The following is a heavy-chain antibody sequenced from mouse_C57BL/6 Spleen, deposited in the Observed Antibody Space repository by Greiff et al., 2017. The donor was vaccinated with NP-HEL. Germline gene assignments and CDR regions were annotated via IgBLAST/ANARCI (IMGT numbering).Heavy chain of an antibody. D-gene: IGHD1-1*01. CDR3: ARERYYGSRYFDV. J-gene: IGHJ1*03. CDR2: ISSGSSTI. Sequence: EVQGVESGGGLVKPGGSLKLSCAASGFTFSDYGMHWVRQAPEKGLEWVAYISSGSSTIYYADTVKGRFTISRDNATNTLFMQMTSLRSEDTAMYYCARERYYGSRYFDVWGTGTTVTVSS. CDR1: GFTFSDYG. V-gene: IGHV5-17*01.